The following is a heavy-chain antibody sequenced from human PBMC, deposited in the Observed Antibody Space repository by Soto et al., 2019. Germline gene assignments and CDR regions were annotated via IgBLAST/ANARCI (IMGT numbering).Heavy chain of an antibody. J-gene: IGHJ6*02. CDR2: ISAYNGNT. V-gene: IGHV1-18*04. CDR1: GYTFTSYG. CDR3: ARHDYGDFTYYYGMDV. Sequence: QVQLVQSGAEVKKPGASVKVSCKASGYTFTSYGISWVRQAPGQGLEWMGWISAYNGNTNYAQKLQGRVTMTTDTSTSTAYMELRSLRSDDTTVYYCARHDYGDFTYYYGMDVWGQGTTVTVSS. D-gene: IGHD4-17*01.